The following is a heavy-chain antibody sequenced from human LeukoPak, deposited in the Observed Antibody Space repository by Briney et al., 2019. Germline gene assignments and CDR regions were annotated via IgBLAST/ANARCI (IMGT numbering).Heavy chain of an antibody. J-gene: IGHJ5*02. CDR2: IIPIFGTA. V-gene: IGHV1-69*13. Sequence: ASVKVSCKASGGTFSSYAISWVRQAPGQGLEWMGGIIPIFGTANYAQKFQGRVTITADESTSTAYMELSSLRSEDTAVYYCARDRDYGGKDWFDPWGQGTLVTVSS. CDR1: GGTFSSYA. D-gene: IGHD4-23*01. CDR3: ARDRDYGGKDWFDP.